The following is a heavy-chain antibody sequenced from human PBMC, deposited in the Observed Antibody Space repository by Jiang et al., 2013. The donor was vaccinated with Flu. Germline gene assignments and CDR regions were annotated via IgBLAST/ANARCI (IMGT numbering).Heavy chain of an antibody. CDR3: ARLTTKTTVTTVGRFDGMDV. J-gene: IGHJ6*02. D-gene: IGHD4-17*01. V-gene: IGHV5-51*01. CDR1: GYSFTSYW. Sequence: GAEVKKPGESLKISCKGSGYSFTSYWIGWVRQMPGKGLEWMGIIYPGDSDTRYSPSFQGQVTISADKSISTAYLQWSSLKASDTAMYYCARLTTKTTVTTVGRFDGMDVWGQGTTVTVSS. CDR2: IYPGDSDT.